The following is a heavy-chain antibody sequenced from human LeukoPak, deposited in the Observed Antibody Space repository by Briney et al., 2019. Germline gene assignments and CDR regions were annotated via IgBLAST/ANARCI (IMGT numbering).Heavy chain of an antibody. J-gene: IGHJ4*02. CDR1: GASITSSSYY. CDR2: VYYSGNT. D-gene: IGHD1-1*01. V-gene: IGHV4-39*07. CDR3: ARDFLGLGYQQLPNDY. Sequence: TSSETVSLTCTVSGASITSSSYYWGWIRQPPGKGLEWIGTVYYSGNTYYSPSLRSRVTIFLDTSMNQFSLNLTSATAADTAVYYCARDFLGLGYQQLPNDYWGQGTLVIVSS.